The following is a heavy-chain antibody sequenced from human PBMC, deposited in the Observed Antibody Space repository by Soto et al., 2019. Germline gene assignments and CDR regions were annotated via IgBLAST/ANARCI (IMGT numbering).Heavy chain of an antibody. CDR2: IKQDGSEK. J-gene: IGHJ6*02. D-gene: IGHD6-13*01. V-gene: IGHV3-7*04. CDR3: ARAPSVVAAAVTYYYYGMDV. CDR1: GFTFSSYW. Sequence: EVQLVESGGGLVQPGGSLRLSCAASGFTFSSYWMNWVRQAPGKGLEWVANIKQDGSEKYYVDSVKGRFTISRDNAKNSRYLQMNSLRAEDTAVYYCARAPSVVAAAVTYYYYGMDVWGPGNTVTVSS.